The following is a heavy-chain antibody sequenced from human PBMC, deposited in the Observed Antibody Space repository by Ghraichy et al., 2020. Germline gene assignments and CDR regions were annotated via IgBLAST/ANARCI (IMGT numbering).Heavy chain of an antibody. CDR2: INAGNGNT. CDR1: GYTFTSHA. J-gene: IGHJ5*02. D-gene: IGHD6-13*01. CDR3: AKSTPAIEASGTRGNWFDP. V-gene: IGHV1-3*01. Sequence: ASVKVSCKASGYTFTSHAMHWVRQAPGQRLEWMGWINAGNGNTKYSQKFPGRLTFTRETSASTVYMELSGLTSEDTGVYYCAKSTPAIEASGTRGNWFDPWGQGTLVTVSS.